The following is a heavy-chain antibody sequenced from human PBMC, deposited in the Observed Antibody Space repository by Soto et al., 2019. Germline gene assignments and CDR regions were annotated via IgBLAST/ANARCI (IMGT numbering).Heavy chain of an antibody. J-gene: IGHJ6*02. D-gene: IGHD2-15*01. CDR1: GYTFTSYG. CDR2: ISAYNGNT. V-gene: IGHV1-18*01. Sequence: ASVKVSCKASGYTFTSYGISWVRQDPGRGLEWMGWISAYNGNTNYAQKLQGRVTMTTDTSTSTAYMELRSLRSDDTAVYYCARTYCSGYSSCTGYSFMDSWGQGTTVTVSS. CDR3: ARTYCSGYSSCTGYSFMDS.